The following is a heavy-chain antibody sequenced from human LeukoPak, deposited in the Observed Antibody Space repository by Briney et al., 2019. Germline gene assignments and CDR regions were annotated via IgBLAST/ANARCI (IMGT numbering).Heavy chain of an antibody. CDR1: GGSISSGGYS. J-gene: IGHJ4*02. D-gene: IGHD5-12*01. Sequence: SQTLSLTCAVSGGSISSGGYSWSWIRQPPGKGLEWIGYIYHSGSTYYNPSLKSRVTMSLHTSENQFSLKLSSVTAADTAVYYCARVPYSGYEFTIDSWGQGTLVTVSS. V-gene: IGHV4-30-2*01. CDR3: ARVPYSGYEFTIDS. CDR2: IYHSGST.